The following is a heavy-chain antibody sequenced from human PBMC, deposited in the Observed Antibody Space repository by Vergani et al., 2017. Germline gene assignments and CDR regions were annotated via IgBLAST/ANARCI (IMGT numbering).Heavy chain of an antibody. V-gene: IGHV3-48*01. CDR2: ISRSSSTI. CDR3: ARKKYYDSKDYYQVEPFDY. CDR1: GSTFSSYA. D-gene: IGHD3-22*01. Sequence: EVQLVESGGGLVQPGGSLRLSCAASGSTFSSYAMNWVRQAPGKGLEWVSYISRSSSTIYYADSVKGRFTISRDNAKNSLHLQMNSLRAEDTAIYYCARKKYYDSKDYYQVEPFDYWGQGTLVTVSS. J-gene: IGHJ4*02.